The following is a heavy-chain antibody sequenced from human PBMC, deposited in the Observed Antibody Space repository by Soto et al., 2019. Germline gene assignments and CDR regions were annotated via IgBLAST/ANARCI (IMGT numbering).Heavy chain of an antibody. CDR1: GYPFSSYS. J-gene: IGHJ6*02. D-gene: IGHD2-15*01. V-gene: IGHV1-46*01. CDR2: INPSSGRT. Sequence: XSVKVACNASGYPFSSYSMHWVRRAPGQGLEWMGIINPSSGRTSYAQNFQGRVTMTSDTSTSIVYMEMSSLKSEDTAVYYCARANNSGFILYAMDVWGQGTTVTVSS. CDR3: ARANNSGFILYAMDV.